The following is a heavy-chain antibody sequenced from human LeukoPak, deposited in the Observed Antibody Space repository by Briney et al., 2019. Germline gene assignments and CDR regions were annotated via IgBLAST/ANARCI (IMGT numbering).Heavy chain of an antibody. Sequence: GGSLRLSCAASGFTFSSYGMHWVRQAPGKGLEWVAFIRYDGSNKYYADSVKGRFTISRDNSKNTLYLQMNSLRAEDTAVYCCAKDQCSSTSCSPFDYWGQGTLVTVSS. CDR3: AKDQCSSTSCSPFDY. D-gene: IGHD2-2*01. CDR1: GFTFSSYG. CDR2: IRYDGSNK. J-gene: IGHJ4*02. V-gene: IGHV3-30*02.